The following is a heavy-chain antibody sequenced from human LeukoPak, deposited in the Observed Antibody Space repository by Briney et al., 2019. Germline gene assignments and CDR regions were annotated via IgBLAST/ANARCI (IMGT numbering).Heavy chain of an antibody. CDR1: VGSLNNYY. Sequence: SETLSLTCTVSVGSLNNYYWSWIRRPPGKALEWVGYIFYTGGTNYNPSLKSRVTISVDTSKNQFSLKLNSVTAADTALYYCARVDDWNALEYWGQGILVTVSS. CDR3: ARVDDWNALEY. J-gene: IGHJ4*02. D-gene: IGHD1-1*01. CDR2: IFYTGGT. V-gene: IGHV4-59*01.